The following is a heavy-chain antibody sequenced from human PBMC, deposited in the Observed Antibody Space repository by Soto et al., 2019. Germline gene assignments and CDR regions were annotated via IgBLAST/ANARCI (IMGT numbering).Heavy chain of an antibody. CDR2: ISYDGSNK. V-gene: IGHV3-30*18. J-gene: IGHJ6*02. CDR1: GFTFSSYG. Sequence: SLRLSCAASGFTFSSYGMHWVRQAPGKGLEWVAVISYDGSNKYYADSVKGRFTISRDNSKNTLYLQMNSLRAEDTAVYYCAKDKLGYSSSFHIRNYYYYGKDVWSQGTTVTVSS. CDR3: AKDKLGYSSSFHIRNYYYYGKDV. D-gene: IGHD6-6*01.